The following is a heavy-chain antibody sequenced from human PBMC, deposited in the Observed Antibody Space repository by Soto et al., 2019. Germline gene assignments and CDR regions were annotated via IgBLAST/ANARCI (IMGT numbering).Heavy chain of an antibody. V-gene: IGHV4-34*01. CDR3: ARGSAVAGTADFDY. J-gene: IGHJ4*02. CDR2: INHSGST. Sequence: SETLSLTCAVYGGSFSGYYWSWIRQPPGKGLEWIGEINHSGSTNYNPSLKSRVTISVDTSKNQFSLKLSSVTAADTAVYYCARGSAVAGTADFDYWGQGTLVTVSS. D-gene: IGHD6-19*01. CDR1: GGSFSGYY.